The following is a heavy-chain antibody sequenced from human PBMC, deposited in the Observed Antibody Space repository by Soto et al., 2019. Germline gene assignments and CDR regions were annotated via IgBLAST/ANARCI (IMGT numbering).Heavy chain of an antibody. CDR3: AKDIGWELRADFDY. CDR2: ISWNSGSI. J-gene: IGHJ4*02. CDR1: GFTFDDYA. D-gene: IGHD2-15*01. Sequence: EVQLVESGGGLVQPGRSLRLSCAASGFTFDDYAMHWVRQAPGKGLEWVSGISWNSGSIGYADSVKGRFTISRDNAKNSLYLQMNSLRAEDTALYYCAKDIGWELRADFDYWGQGTLVTFSS. V-gene: IGHV3-9*01.